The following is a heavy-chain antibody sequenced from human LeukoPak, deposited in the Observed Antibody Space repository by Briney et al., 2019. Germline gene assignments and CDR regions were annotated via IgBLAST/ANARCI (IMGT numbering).Heavy chain of an antibody. J-gene: IGHJ5*02. V-gene: IGHV4-39*07. Sequence: SETLSLTCTVSGGSISSSSYYWGWIRQPPGKGLEWIGRIYSSGSTNYNPSLKSRVTISVDTSKNQFSLKLSSVTAADTAVYYCAREGLSMVRGVLPKEAWGWFDPWGQGTLVTVSS. CDR1: GGSISSSSYY. D-gene: IGHD3-10*01. CDR3: AREGLSMVRGVLPKEAWGWFDP. CDR2: IYSSGST.